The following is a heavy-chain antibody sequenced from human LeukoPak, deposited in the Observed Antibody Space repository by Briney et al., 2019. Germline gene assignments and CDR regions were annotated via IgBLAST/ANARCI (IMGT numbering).Heavy chain of an antibody. CDR1: GFTFSSYS. CDR3: GRDLLGGLNWFDP. V-gene: IGHV3-21*01. Sequence: GGSLRLSCAASGFTFSSYSMNWVRQAPGKGLEWVSSISSSSSYIYYADSVKGRFTISSANANNSLYLQMNLMSAEDTAVYYWGRDLLGGLNWFDPWGQGTLVTVSS. CDR2: ISSSSSYI. J-gene: IGHJ5*02. D-gene: IGHD3-16*01.